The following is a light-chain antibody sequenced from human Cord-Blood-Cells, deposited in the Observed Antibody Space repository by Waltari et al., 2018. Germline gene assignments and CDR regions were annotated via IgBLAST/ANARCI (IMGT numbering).Light chain of an antibody. V-gene: IGKV3-20*01. J-gene: IGKJ4*01. Sequence: EIVLTQSPGTLSLSPGERATLSCRATQSVSSSYLAWLQQKPGQAPRLLIYGASSRATGIPDRFSGSGSGTDFTLTISRLEPEDFAVYYCQQYGSSLLTFGGGTKVEIK. CDR2: GAS. CDR1: QSVSSSY. CDR3: QQYGSSLLT.